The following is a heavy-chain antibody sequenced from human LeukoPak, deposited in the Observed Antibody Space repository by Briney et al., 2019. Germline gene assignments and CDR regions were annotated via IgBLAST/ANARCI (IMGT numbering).Heavy chain of an antibody. CDR2: IRSTGLSI. CDR1: GFTFSNYA. CDR3: ANTTPLREDDYNP. V-gene: IGHV3-23*01. D-gene: IGHD5-24*01. J-gene: IGHJ5*02. Sequence: PGGSLRLSCAASGFTFSNYAMNWVRQAPGKGLEWVSGIRSTGLSIYYADSVKGRFTISRDNSKNTLYLHMNSLRAEDTAIYYCANTTPLREDDYNPWGQGTLVTVSS.